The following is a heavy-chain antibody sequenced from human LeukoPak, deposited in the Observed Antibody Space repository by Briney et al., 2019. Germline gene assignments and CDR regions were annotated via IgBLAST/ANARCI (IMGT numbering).Heavy chain of an antibody. J-gene: IGHJ5*02. CDR1: GGSISSYY. CDR3: ARNRDYGSGSFYRVNWFDP. V-gene: IGHV4-59*08. Sequence: LETLSLTSTVSGGSISSYYWSWIRQPPGKGLEWIGSIYHSGSTYYNPSLKSRVTISVDTSKNQFSLKLSSVTAADTAVYYCARNRDYGSGSFYRVNWFDPWGQGTLVTVSS. D-gene: IGHD3-10*01. CDR2: IYHSGST.